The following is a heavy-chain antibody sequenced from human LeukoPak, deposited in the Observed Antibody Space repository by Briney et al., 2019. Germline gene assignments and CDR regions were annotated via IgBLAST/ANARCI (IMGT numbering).Heavy chain of an antibody. J-gene: IGHJ4*02. CDR3: ASAAGWEFAY. Sequence: GGSLRLSCVASVDSGLTRWMSWVRQAPGKGLEWVATIKEDGNEKHYADSVKGRFTISRDNGKSSLYLQMSSLRVEDTAVYYCASAAGWEFAYWGQGTLVTVS. CDR2: IKEDGNEK. CDR1: VDSGLTRW. D-gene: IGHD1-26*01. V-gene: IGHV3-7*01.